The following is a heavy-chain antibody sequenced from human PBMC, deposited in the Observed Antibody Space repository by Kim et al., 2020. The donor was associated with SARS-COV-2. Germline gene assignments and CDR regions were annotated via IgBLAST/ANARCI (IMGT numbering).Heavy chain of an antibody. CDR3: AKNLGGYCSGGSCAGGTFDY. V-gene: IGHV3-30*02. J-gene: IGHJ4*02. Sequence: GRFTIARDNSKNTRYLQMNSLRAEETAVYYCAKNLGGYCSGGSCAGGTFDYWGQGTLVTVSS. D-gene: IGHD2-15*01.